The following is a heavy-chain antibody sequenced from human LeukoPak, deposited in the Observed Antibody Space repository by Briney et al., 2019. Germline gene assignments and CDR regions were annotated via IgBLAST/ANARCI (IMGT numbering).Heavy chain of an antibody. CDR3: AREGPGPFDY. J-gene: IGHJ4*02. CDR1: GDSISSYY. Sequence: SETLSLTCTVSGDSISSYYWSWIRQPPGKGLEWIGYIYYSGSTNYNPSLKSRVTISLDTSKNQFSLKLSSVTAADTAVYYCAREGPGPFDYWGQGTLVTVSS. CDR2: IYYSGST. D-gene: IGHD2-2*01. V-gene: IGHV4-59*01.